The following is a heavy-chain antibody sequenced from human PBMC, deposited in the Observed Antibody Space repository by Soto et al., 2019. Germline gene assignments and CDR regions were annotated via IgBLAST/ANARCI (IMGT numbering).Heavy chain of an antibody. Sequence: QVQLVESGGGVVQPGASLRVSCAASGFDFNSYAMHWVRQAPGKGLEWMGVISNDGSNVYYADFVKGRFTISRDRSKNTLVLQGDRLRGDDKGTYYCANAILASTIGPYAMDVWGEGTTGTVS. CDR1: GFDFNSYA. CDR2: ISNDGSNV. J-gene: IGHJ6*02. CDR3: ANAILASTIGPYAMDV. V-gene: IGHV3-30*18. D-gene: IGHD3-3*02.